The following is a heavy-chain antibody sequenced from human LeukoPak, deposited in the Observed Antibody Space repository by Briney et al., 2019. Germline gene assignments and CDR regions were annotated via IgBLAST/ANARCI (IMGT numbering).Heavy chain of an antibody. V-gene: IGHV4-38-2*02. Sequence: SETLSLTCTVSGYSISSGYYWGWIRQPPGKGLEWIGNIYHSGSTYYNLSLKSRVTISVDTSKNQFSLKLSSVTAADTAVYYCARDSYYYDSSGRSSYYFDYWGQGTLVTVSS. CDR3: ARDSYYYDSSGRSSYYFDY. J-gene: IGHJ4*02. CDR2: IYHSGST. CDR1: GYSISSGYY. D-gene: IGHD3-22*01.